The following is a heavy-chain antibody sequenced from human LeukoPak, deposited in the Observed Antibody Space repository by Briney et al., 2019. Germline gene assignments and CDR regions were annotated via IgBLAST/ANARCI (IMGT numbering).Heavy chain of an antibody. V-gene: IGHV3-9*01. Sequence: GGSLRLSCAASGFTFRSYWMHWVRQAPGKGLEWVSGISWNSGSIGYADSVKGRFTISRDNAKNSPYLQMNSLRAEDTALYYCAKGKRIQLWLTFDYWGQGTLVTVSS. CDR1: GFTFRSYW. D-gene: IGHD5-18*01. CDR2: ISWNSGSI. CDR3: AKGKRIQLWLTFDY. J-gene: IGHJ4*02.